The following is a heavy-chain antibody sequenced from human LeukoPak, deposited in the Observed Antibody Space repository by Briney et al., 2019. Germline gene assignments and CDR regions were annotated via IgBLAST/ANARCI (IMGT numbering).Heavy chain of an antibody. CDR2: IIPILGIA. D-gene: IGHD3-3*01. J-gene: IGHJ2*01. V-gene: IGHV1-69*04. CDR3: ARELGRFYNGYFDL. Sequence: SVNVSCKASGGSFSSYAIRWVRQAPGPGLEWMGRIIPILGIAHYAQKFQSRVTITADKSTRTAYMELSSLRSEDTAAYYCARELGRFYNGYFDLWGRGTLVTVSS. CDR1: GGSFSSYA.